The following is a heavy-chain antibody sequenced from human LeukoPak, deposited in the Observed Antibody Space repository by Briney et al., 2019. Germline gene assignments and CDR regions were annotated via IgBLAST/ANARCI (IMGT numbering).Heavy chain of an antibody. CDR1: GFTFSRYW. CDR2: IKPDGSEK. D-gene: IGHD3-10*01. V-gene: IGHV3-7*01. J-gene: IGHJ4*02. CDR3: ARERMYSGSGSSYPYYDY. Sequence: GGSLRLSCAASGFTFSRYWMSWVRQSPGKGLECVANIKPDGSEKYYVDSVKGRFTISRDNAKNALYLEMNSLRAEDTAVYYCARERMYSGSGSSYPYYDYWSQGTLVTVSS.